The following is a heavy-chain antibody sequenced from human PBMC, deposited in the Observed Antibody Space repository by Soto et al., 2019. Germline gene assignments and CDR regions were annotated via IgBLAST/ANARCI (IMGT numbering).Heavy chain of an antibody. V-gene: IGHV4-61*01. J-gene: IGHJ4*02. CDR2: IYNSGST. CDR1: GGSVSSDSYF. Sequence: SETLSLTCTVSGGSVSSDSYFWSWIRQPPGKGLEWIGFIYNSGSTNYNPSLKSRVTISVDTSINQFSLKLSSVTAADTAVYYCARGDAYCSGGSCYSDEYYFDYWGQGTLVTVSS. CDR3: ARGDAYCSGGSCYSDEYYFDY. D-gene: IGHD2-15*01.